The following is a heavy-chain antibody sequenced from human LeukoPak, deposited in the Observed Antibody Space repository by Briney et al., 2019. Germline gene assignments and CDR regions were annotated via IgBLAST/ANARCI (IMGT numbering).Heavy chain of an antibody. CDR1: GSIFSNAW. Sequence: GGSLRLSCAASGSIFSNAWMSWVRQAPGKGLEWVGRIESKTAGGTTDYAAPVKGRFTISRDDSKNTLYLQMNSLKTEDTALYYCTTDGPASAAYGGYPFDYWGQGTLVTVSS. CDR3: TTDGPASAAYGGYPFDY. D-gene: IGHD4-17*01. J-gene: IGHJ4*02. V-gene: IGHV3-15*04. CDR2: IESKTAGGTT.